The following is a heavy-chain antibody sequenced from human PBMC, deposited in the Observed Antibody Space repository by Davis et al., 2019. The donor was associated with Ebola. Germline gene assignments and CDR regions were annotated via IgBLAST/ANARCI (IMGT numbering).Heavy chain of an antibody. Sequence: GGSLRLSCAASGFTVSSNYMSWVRQAPGKGLEWVSVIYSGGSTYYADSVKGRFTISRDNSKNTLYLQMNSLRAEDTAVYYCARPSSGDYTVYFDYWGQGTLVTVSS. CDR1: GFTVSSNY. V-gene: IGHV3-66*01. J-gene: IGHJ4*02. CDR2: IYSGGST. D-gene: IGHD4-17*01. CDR3: ARPSSGDYTVYFDY.